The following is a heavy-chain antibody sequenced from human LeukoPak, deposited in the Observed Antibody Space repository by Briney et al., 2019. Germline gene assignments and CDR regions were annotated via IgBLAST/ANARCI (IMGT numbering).Heavy chain of an antibody. CDR1: GDSIRSSHFY. CDR2: IYYSGST. V-gene: IGHV4-39*07. CDR3: ARVQSRLSWFDP. J-gene: IGHJ5*02. Sequence: SETLSLTCTVSGDSIRSSHFYWGWIRQPPGKGLEWIGSIYYSGSTYYNPSLRSRVTISVDTSKNQFSLRLGSVTAADTAVYYCARVQSRLSWFDPWGQGTLVTVSS.